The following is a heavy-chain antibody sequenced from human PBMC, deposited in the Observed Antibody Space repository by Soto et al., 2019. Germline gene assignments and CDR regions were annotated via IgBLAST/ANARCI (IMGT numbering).Heavy chain of an antibody. CDR2: VYNSGST. D-gene: IGHD3-16*01. V-gene: IGHV4-59*01. CDR1: GGSISSNY. J-gene: IGHJ5*02. Sequence: SETLSLTCTVSGGSISSNYWTWIRQPPGKGLEWIGYVYNSGSTNYNPSLKSRVTISEDTSKSQFSLKVNSMTAADPAVYNCAKSRGGAVAGYTLDTGGRGILVPALL. CDR3: AKSRGGAVAGYTLDT.